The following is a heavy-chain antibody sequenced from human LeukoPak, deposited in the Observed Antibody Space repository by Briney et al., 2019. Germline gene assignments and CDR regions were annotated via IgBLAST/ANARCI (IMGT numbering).Heavy chain of an antibody. CDR3: ARAFTVSSLYYFDY. CDR1: GGSISSGGYF. Sequence: SETLSPTCTVSGGSISSGGYFWSWIRQHPGKGLEWIGYIYYSGSTYYNPSLKSRVTISVDTSKNQFSLKLSSVTAADTAVYYCARAFTVSSLYYFDYWGQGTLVTVSS. CDR2: IYYSGST. V-gene: IGHV4-31*03. D-gene: IGHD3-10*02. J-gene: IGHJ4*02.